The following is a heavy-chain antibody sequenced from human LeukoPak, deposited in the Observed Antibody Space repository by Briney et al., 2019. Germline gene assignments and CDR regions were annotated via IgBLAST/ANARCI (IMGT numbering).Heavy chain of an antibody. V-gene: IGHV1-2*02. CDR1: GYSFTAYY. CDR2: INLYSGGT. Sequence: ASVKVSCKPTGYSFTAYYIYWMRQAPGQGLECMGWINLYSGGTKYAQRFQSRVTMTRDTSIGTAYMELSRLRSDDTAIYYCASWAGGNEPVASFDYWGQGTLVTVSS. J-gene: IGHJ4*02. CDR3: ASWAGGNEPVASFDY. D-gene: IGHD1-14*01.